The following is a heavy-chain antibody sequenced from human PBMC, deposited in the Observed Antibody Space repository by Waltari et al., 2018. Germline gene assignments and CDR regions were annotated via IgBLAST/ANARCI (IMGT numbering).Heavy chain of an antibody. CDR3: AKDYNAGGSGYQTPFDY. D-gene: IGHD3-22*01. CDR2: ISGWSGST. J-gene: IGHJ4*02. CDR1: GFSFSRYA. Sequence: EMQLVESGGGMVQPVGCRRLSCATTGFSFSRYAMSWVRQAPGKGKEGVSAISGWSGSTYYTYYADSVKGRITISRDNSKNTLYLQMNSLRAEDTAVYYCAKDYNAGGSGYQTPFDYWGQGTLVTVSS. V-gene: IGHV3-23*04.